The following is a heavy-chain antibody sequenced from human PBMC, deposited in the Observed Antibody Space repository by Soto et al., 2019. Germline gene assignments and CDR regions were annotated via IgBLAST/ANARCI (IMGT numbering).Heavy chain of an antibody. D-gene: IGHD3-3*01. CDR1: GDSISSSSYY. Sequence: SETLSLTCTVSGDSISSSSYYWGWIRQPPGKGLEWIGSLYYGGRSYYNPSLKSRVTISVDTSKNQFSLNLSSVTAANTAVYYCARRGGRNGGGVIRNWFDPWGQGTLVTVSS. CDR2: LYYGGRS. J-gene: IGHJ5*02. V-gene: IGHV4-39*01. CDR3: ARRGGRNGGGVIRNWFDP.